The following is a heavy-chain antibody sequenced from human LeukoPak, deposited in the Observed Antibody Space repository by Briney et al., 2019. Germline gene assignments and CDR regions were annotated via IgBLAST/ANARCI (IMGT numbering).Heavy chain of an antibody. CDR2: ISWNSGST. D-gene: IGHD3-22*01. V-gene: IGHV3-9*01. J-gene: IGHJ4*02. Sequence: QPGRSLRLSCAASGFTFDDYAMHWVRQAPGKGLEWVSGISWNSGSTYYADSVKGRFTISRDNSKNTLYLQMNSLRAEDTAVYYCAKAPAHRKWLLTDYYFDYWGQGTLVTVSS. CDR3: AKAPAHRKWLLTDYYFDY. CDR1: GFTFDDYA.